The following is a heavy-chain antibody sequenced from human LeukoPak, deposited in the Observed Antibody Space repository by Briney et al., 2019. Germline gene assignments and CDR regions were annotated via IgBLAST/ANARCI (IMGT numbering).Heavy chain of an antibody. CDR2: IKQDGSEK. CDR3: ARDLAGPPQEAFNI. CDR1: GLTFSSYW. J-gene: IGHJ3*02. Sequence: GGSLRLSCAASGLTFSSYWMSWVHQAPGKGLEWVANIKQDGSEKHYVDSVTGRFTISRDNTKNSLYLQLNSLRADDTAVYYCARDLAGPPQEAFNIWGQGTMVTVSS. V-gene: IGHV3-7*01.